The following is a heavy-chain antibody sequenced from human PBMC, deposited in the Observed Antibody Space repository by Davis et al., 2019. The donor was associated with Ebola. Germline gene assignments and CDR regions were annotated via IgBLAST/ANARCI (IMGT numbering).Heavy chain of an antibody. CDR1: GGSINSISYY. CDR3: ARSLSGSWYDDYYYGMDV. V-gene: IGHV4-39*07. D-gene: IGHD6-13*01. Sequence: GSLRLSCTVSGGSINSISYYWGWIRQPPGKGLEWVGSIYYSGAIFYNPSLKSRVTISVDTSKNQLSLRLSSVTGADTAVYYCARSLSGSWYDDYYYGMDVWGEGTTVTVSS. J-gene: IGHJ6*04. CDR2: IYYSGAI.